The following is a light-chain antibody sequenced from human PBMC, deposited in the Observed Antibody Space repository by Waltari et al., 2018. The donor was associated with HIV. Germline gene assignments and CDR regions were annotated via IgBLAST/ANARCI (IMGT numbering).Light chain of an antibody. CDR1: QSVTSSY. CDR3: QQYGTSPYT. V-gene: IGKV3-20*01. CDR2: GAS. J-gene: IGKJ2*01. Sequence: EIALTQSPGTLSLSPGERATLSCRASQSVTSSYLAWYQQKPGQAPRLLIYGASSRATDIPDRFRGSGSGTDFTLTIRRLEPEDSAVYCCQQYGTSPYTFGLGTKLEI.